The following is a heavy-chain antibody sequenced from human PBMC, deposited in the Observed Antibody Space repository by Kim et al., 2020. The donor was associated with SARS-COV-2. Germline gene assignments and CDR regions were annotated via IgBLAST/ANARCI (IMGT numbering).Heavy chain of an antibody. CDR3: ARVYFINWFDP. J-gene: IGHJ5*02. D-gene: IGHD1-26*01. CDR1: GLIVSGNY. Sequence: GGSLRLSCAASGLIVSGNYMSWVRQAPGKGLEWVSFIYSDGSTSYIDSVKGRFTISRDNSKNTLYLQMNSLRAEDTAVYYCARVYFINWFDPWGQGTLVTVSA. CDR2: IYSDGST. V-gene: IGHV3-66*01.